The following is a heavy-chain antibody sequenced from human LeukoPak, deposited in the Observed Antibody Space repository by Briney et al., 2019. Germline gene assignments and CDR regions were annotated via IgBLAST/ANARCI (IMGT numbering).Heavy chain of an antibody. CDR1: GFTFGHNA. J-gene: IGHJ4*02. D-gene: IGHD6-6*01. V-gene: IGHV3-23*01. Sequence: GGSLRLSCVASGFTFGHNAMAWVRQAPGKRLEWVSALSGSGGDTFYADSVKGRFTISRDNSKNTLYLQMNSLRAEDTAVYYCARDKSSSSLSYFDYWGQGTLVTVSS. CDR3: ARDKSSSSLSYFDY. CDR2: LSGSGGDT.